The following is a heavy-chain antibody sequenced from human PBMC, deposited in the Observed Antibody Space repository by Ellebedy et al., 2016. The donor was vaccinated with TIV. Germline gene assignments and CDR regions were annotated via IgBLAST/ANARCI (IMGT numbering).Heavy chain of an antibody. J-gene: IGHJ5*02. Sequence: GGSLRLXXAASGFTFSSYAMSWVRQAPGKGLEWVSAIGTAGDTYYPGSVKGRFTISRENAKNSLYLQMNSLRAGDTAVYYCARGSRTGTRDNWFDPWGQGTLVTVSS. CDR2: IGTAGDT. CDR3: ARGSRTGTRDNWFDP. D-gene: IGHD1-7*01. CDR1: GFTFSSYA. V-gene: IGHV3-13*01.